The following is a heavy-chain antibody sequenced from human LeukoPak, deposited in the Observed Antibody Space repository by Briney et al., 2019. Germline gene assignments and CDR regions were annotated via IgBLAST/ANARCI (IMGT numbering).Heavy chain of an antibody. D-gene: IGHD2-15*01. CDR1: GYTFSDYY. CDR3: ARDLGYCSGGSCYPDNYFDY. J-gene: IGHJ4*02. Sequence: GASVKVSCKASGYTFSDYYMHWVRQAPGQGLEWMGWMNPNSGNTGYAQKFQGRVTIARNTSISTAYMELSSLRSEDTAVYYCARDLGYCSGGSCYPDNYFDYWGQGTLVTVSS. V-gene: IGHV1-8*03. CDR2: MNPNSGNT.